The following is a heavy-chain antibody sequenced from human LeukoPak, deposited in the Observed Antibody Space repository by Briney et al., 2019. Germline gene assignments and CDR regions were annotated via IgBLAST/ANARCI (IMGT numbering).Heavy chain of an antibody. J-gene: IGHJ2*01. V-gene: IGHV1-24*01. CDR2: FDPEDGEI. D-gene: IGHD6-6*01. CDR3: ARGPWYSSSSSLKDWYFDL. Sequence: ASVKVSCKVSGYTLTELSMHWVRQAPGKGLEWMGGFDPEDGEIIYAQKFQGRVTMTEDTSTDTAYMELSSLRSEDTALYYCARGPWYSSSSSLKDWYFDLWGRGTLVTVSS. CDR1: GYTLTELS.